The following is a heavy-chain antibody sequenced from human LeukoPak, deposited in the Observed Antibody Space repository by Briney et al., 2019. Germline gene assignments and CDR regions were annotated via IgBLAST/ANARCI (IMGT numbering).Heavy chain of an antibody. D-gene: IGHD5-24*01. CDR2: ISFSGTNA. V-gene: IGHV3-23*01. CDR1: GFTFRDAA. CDR3: AKRPRGNYLDPFDY. J-gene: IGHJ4*02. Sequence: PGGSLGLSCAASGFTFRDAAMSWVGQAAGKGLEWVSLISFSGTNAYYADSVKGRFTISRDNSKDTLYLQMNSLRAEDTAVYYCAKRPRGNYLDPFDYWGQGTLVTVSS.